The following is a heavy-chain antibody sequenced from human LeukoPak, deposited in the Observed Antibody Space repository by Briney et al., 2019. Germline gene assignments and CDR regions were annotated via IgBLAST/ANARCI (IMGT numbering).Heavy chain of an antibody. J-gene: IGHJ5*02. V-gene: IGHV3-21*01. CDR1: GFTFSSYS. CDR2: ISSSSSYI. Sequence: PGGSLRLSCAASGFTFSSYSMNWVRQAPGKGLEWVSSISSSSSYIYYADSVKGRFTISRDNAKNSLYLQMNSLRAEDTAVYYCARSKGATNWFDPWGQETLVTVSS. CDR3: ARSKGATNWFDP.